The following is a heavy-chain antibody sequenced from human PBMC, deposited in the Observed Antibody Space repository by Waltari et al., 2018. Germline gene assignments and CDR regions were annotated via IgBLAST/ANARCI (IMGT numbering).Heavy chain of an antibody. Sequence: EVQLVESGGGLVQPGGSLRLSCAASGFTFSSYWMSWVRQAPGKGLEWVANIKQDGSEKYYVDSVKGRFTISRGNAKNSLYLQMNSLRAEDTAVYYCARDGCNNGVCYDYWGQGTLVTVSS. CDR2: IKQDGSEK. CDR3: ARDGCNNGVCYDY. J-gene: IGHJ4*02. V-gene: IGHV3-7*01. CDR1: GFTFSSYW. D-gene: IGHD2-8*01.